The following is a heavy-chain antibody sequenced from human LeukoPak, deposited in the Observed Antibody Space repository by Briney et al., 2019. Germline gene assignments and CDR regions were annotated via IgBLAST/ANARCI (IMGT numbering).Heavy chain of an antibody. Sequence: EASVKVSCKASGGTFSSYAISWVRQAPGQGLEWMGRIIPILGIANYAQKFQGRVTITADKSTSTAYMELSSLRSEDTAVYYCAREDCSSTSCRDAFDIWGQGTMVTVSS. D-gene: IGHD2-2*01. J-gene: IGHJ3*02. CDR2: IIPILGIA. CDR3: AREDCSSTSCRDAFDI. V-gene: IGHV1-69*04. CDR1: GGTFSSYA.